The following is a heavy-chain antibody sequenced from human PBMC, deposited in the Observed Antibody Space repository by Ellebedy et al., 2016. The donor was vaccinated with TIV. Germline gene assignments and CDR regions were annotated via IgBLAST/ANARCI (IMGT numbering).Heavy chain of an antibody. CDR3: AKDTQSSGLMDV. CDR1: GFTFDYYT. D-gene: IGHD3-22*01. V-gene: IGHV3-43*01. Sequence: PGGSLRLSCAASGFTFDYYTMHWVRQAPGKGLEWVSLISWDGGTSYYADSVKGRFTISRDNSKNSLSLQMNSLRTEDTALYYCAKDTQSSGLMDVWGQGTTVTVSS. CDR2: ISWDGGTS. J-gene: IGHJ6*02.